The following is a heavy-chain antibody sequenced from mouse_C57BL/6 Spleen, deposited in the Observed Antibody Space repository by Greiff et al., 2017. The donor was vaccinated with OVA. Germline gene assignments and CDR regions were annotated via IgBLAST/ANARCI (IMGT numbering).Heavy chain of an antibody. V-gene: IGHV5-9-1*02. CDR2: ISSGGDYI. Sequence: EVQLVESGEGLVKPGGSRKPPVAALESTLGSIAWSWVRQTQEKRRGWLAYISSGGDYIYYADTVKGRFTISRDNARNTLYLQMSSLKSEDTAMYYCTREGYSNYLWGQGTLVTVSA. D-gene: IGHD2-5*01. J-gene: IGHJ3*01. CDR3: TREGYSNYL. CDR1: ESTLGSIA.